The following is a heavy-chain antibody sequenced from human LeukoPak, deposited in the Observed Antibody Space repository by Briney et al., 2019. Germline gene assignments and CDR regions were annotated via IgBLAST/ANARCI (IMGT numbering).Heavy chain of an antibody. CDR1: GFTFSSHG. V-gene: IGHV3-23*01. CDR3: AKKIDSGSYPLDY. Sequence: GGSLRLSCAASGFTFSSHGMSWVRQAPGKGLEWVSVISGSGETTFYADSVRGRFTISRDNSKSTLYLQMTSLRAEDTGVYYCAKKIDSGSYPLDYWGQGTLVTISS. D-gene: IGHD3-10*01. CDR2: ISGSGETT. J-gene: IGHJ4*02.